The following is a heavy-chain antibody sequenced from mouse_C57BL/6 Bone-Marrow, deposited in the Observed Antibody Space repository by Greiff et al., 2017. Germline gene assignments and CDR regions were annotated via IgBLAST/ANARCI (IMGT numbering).Heavy chain of an antibody. D-gene: IGHD3-2*02. CDR1: GFTFSSST. V-gene: IGHV5-9*01. Sequence: EVHLVESGGGLVKPGGSLKLSCAASGFTFSSSTMSWVRQTPEKRLEWVATISGGGGNTYYPDSVKGRFTISRDNAKNTLYLQMSSLRSEDTALYYCASLDSSGYGYWGQGTTLTVAS. CDR2: ISGGGGNT. J-gene: IGHJ2*01. CDR3: ASLDSSGYGY.